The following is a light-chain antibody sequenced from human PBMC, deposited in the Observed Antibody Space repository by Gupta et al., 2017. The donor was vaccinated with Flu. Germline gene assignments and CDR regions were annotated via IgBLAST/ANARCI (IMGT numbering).Light chain of an antibody. V-gene: IGLV2-14*01. CDR2: EVS. CDR1: SSDVGGYNY. Sequence: QSALTQPASVSGSPGQSNTIPCTGTSSDVGGYNYVSWYQQHPGKAPNLMIYEVSNRPSGVSIRFSGSKSGNTASLTISGLQAEDEADYYFSSYTSTPNWVFGGGTKLTVL. CDR3: SSYTSTPNWV. J-gene: IGLJ3*02.